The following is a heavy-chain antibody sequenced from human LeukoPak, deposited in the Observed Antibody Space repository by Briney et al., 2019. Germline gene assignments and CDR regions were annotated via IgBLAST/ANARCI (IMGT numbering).Heavy chain of an antibody. CDR3: ARDPTNTSGYYAYFDY. Sequence: GASVKVSCKASGYTFTSYGISWVRQAPGQRLEWMGWISAYNGNTNYAQKLQGRVTMTTDTSTSTAYMELRSLRSDDTAVYYCARDPTNTSGYYAYFDYWGQGTLVTVSS. CDR2: ISAYNGNT. D-gene: IGHD5-12*01. J-gene: IGHJ4*02. CDR1: GYTFTSYG. V-gene: IGHV1-18*01.